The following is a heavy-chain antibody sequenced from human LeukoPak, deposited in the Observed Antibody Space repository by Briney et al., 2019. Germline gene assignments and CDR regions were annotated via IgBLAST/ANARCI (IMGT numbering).Heavy chain of an antibody. CDR1: GYTFTSYG. D-gene: IGHD1-26*01. V-gene: IGHV1-18*01. CDR2: ISAYNGNT. J-gene: IGHJ3*02. CDR3: ARGLSGSYSPDAFDI. Sequence: APVKVSCKASGYTFTSYGISWVRQAPGQGLEWMGWISAYNGNTNYAQKLQGRVTMTTDTSTSTAYMELRSLRSDDTAVYYCARGLSGSYSPDAFDIWGQGTMVTVSS.